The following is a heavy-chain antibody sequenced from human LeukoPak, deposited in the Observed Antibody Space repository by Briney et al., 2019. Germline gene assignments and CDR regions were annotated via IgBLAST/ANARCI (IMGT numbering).Heavy chain of an antibody. CDR3: ARVVQPPPASKDAFDI. V-gene: IGHV1-69*04. CDR1: GGTFSSYA. J-gene: IGHJ3*02. Sequence: SVKVSCKASGGTFSSYAISWVRQAPGQGLEWMGRIIPILGIANYAQKFQGRVTITADKSTSTDYMELSRLRFEDTAVYYCARVVQPPPASKDAFDIWGQGTMVSVSS. D-gene: IGHD5-18*01. CDR2: IIPILGIA.